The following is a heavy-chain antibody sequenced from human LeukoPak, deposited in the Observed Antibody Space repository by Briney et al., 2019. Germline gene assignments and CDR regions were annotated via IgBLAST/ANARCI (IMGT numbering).Heavy chain of an antibody. J-gene: IGHJ4*02. CDR3: AKGQYGGHSLIEY. CDR2: IGGSSGST. D-gene: IGHD4-23*01. CDR1: TFTLSTYG. V-gene: IGHV3-23*01. Sequence: GGSLRLSCAASTFTLSTYGMSWVRQAPGKGLEWVSAIGGSSGSTHYADSVKGRFTISRDDSKNTLYLHMNSLRAEDTAIYYCAKGQYGGHSLIEYRGQGTLVTVSS.